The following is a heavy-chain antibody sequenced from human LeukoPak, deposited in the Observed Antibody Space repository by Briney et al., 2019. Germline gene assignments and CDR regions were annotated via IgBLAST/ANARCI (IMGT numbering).Heavy chain of an antibody. J-gene: IGHJ4*02. V-gene: IGHV4-39*01. Sequence: PSETLSLTCSVSGGSISRSTDYWGWIRQPPGKGLEWIGSIYYSGSTYYNPSLKSRVTISVDTSKNQFSLKLSSVTAADTAVYYCARRGAEDSNYSFDYWGQGTLVTVSS. CDR3: ARRGAEDSNYSFDY. D-gene: IGHD4-11*01. CDR2: IYYSGST. CDR1: GGSISRSTDY.